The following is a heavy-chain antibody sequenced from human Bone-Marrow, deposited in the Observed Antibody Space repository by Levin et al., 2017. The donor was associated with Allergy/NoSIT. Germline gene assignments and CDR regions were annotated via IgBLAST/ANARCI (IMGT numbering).Heavy chain of an antibody. Sequence: GESLKISCAASGFTFSSYSMNWVRQAPGKGLEWVSSISSSSSYIYYADSVKGRFTISRDNAKNSLYLQMNSLRAEDTAVYYCARVLDSLRGGFGVGGFDYWGQGTLVTVSS. D-gene: IGHD1-26*01. V-gene: IGHV3-21*01. CDR1: GFTFSSYS. J-gene: IGHJ4*02. CDR3: ARVLDSLRGGFGVGGFDY. CDR2: ISSSSSYI.